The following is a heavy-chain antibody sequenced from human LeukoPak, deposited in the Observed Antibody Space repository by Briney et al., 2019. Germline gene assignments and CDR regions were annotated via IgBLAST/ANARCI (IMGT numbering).Heavy chain of an antibody. CDR3: AREMGGDYGSGTFFDL. Sequence: GGSLRLSCAASEFVFSDYYMSWVRQAPGKGLEWVSYISSGGGTKYYADSVKGRFTISRDNAKNSLYLQMNSLRAEDTAVYYCAREMGGDYGSGTFFDLWGQGNMVTVSS. D-gene: IGHD3-10*01. V-gene: IGHV3-11*01. J-gene: IGHJ4*02. CDR1: EFVFSDYY. CDR2: ISSGGGTK.